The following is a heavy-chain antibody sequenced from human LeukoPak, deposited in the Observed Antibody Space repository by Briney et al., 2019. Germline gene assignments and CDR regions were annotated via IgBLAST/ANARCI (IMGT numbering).Heavy chain of an antibody. CDR3: VRDYYGSGDY. CDR2: ISSDGSTT. V-gene: IGHV3-74*03. CDR1: GFSFSSYW. Sequence: PGGSLRLSCAASGFSFSSYWMHWVRQAPGKGLVWVSRISSDGSTTMYADSVKGRLTISRDNAKNTLYLQMNSLRAEDTAVYFCVRDYYGSGDYWGQGTLVTVSS. J-gene: IGHJ4*02. D-gene: IGHD3-10*01.